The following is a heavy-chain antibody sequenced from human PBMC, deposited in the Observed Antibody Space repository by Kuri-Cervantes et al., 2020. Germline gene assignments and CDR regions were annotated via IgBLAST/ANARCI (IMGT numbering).Heavy chain of an antibody. Sequence: GESLKISCAASGFTFSSYSMHWVRQAPGKGLEWVSAISGSGDTTYYADSVKGRFTISRDNSENTLFLQMNIMTDDDTALYYCAQDRHDTSGYYYIFRGQGTQVTVSS. J-gene: IGHJ4*02. CDR2: ISGSGDTT. CDR1: GFTFSSYS. CDR3: AQDRHDTSGYYYIF. V-gene: IGHV3-23*01. D-gene: IGHD3-22*01.